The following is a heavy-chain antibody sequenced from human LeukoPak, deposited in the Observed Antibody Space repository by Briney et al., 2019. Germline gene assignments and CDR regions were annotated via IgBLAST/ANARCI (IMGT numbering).Heavy chain of an antibody. CDR3: AKENYHSSSWYPYGMDV. Sequence: SQTLSLTCTVSGGSIRSGGWYWRWIRQHPGKGLEWIGYIYYDGSTDYNPSLKSRVTISVDTSKNQFSLRLSSVTAADTAVYYCAKENYHSSSWYPYGMDVWGQGTTVTVSS. CDR2: IYYDGST. J-gene: IGHJ6*02. D-gene: IGHD6-13*01. CDR1: GGSIRSGGWY. V-gene: IGHV4-31*03.